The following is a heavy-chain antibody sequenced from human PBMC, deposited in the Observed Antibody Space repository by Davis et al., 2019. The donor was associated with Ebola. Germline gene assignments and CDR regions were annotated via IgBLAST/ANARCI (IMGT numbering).Heavy chain of an antibody. J-gene: IGHJ6*02. D-gene: IGHD2-2*01. V-gene: IGHV4-39*07. CDR2: IYYSGST. CDR1: GGSISSSSYY. Sequence: MPSETLSLTCTVSGGSISSSSYYWGWIRQPPGKGLEWIGSIYYSGSTYYNPSLKSRVTISVDTSKNQFSLKLSSVTAADTAVYYCARGAERRGYCGSTSCYYYYYGMDVWGQGTTVTVSS. CDR3: ARGAERRGYCGSTSCYYYYYGMDV.